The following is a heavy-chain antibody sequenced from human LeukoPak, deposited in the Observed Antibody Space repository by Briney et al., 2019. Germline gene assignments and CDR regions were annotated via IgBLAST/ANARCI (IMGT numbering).Heavy chain of an antibody. Sequence: PSETLSLTCAVYGGSFSGYYWSWIRQPPGKGLEWIGEINHSGSTNYNPSLKSRVTISVDTSKNQFSLKLSSVTAADTAVYYCARRSPRYCSGGSCYNDYWGQGTLVTVSS. D-gene: IGHD2-15*01. J-gene: IGHJ4*02. CDR3: ARRSPRYCSGGSCYNDY. V-gene: IGHV4-34*01. CDR2: INHSGST. CDR1: GGSFSGYY.